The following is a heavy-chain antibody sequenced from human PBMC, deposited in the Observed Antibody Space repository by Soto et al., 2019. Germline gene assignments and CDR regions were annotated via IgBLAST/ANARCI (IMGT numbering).Heavy chain of an antibody. Sequence: QVQLVQSGAEVKKPGSSVKVSCTASGGTFSSYAISWVRQAPGQGLEWMGGIIPIFGTANYAQKFQGRVTITADKSTSTAYMELSSLRSEDTAVYYCATEYYYGSGSYFGGNYYYGMDVWGQGTTVTVSS. CDR2: IIPIFGTA. V-gene: IGHV1-69*06. D-gene: IGHD3-10*01. J-gene: IGHJ6*02. CDR3: ATEYYYGSGSYFGGNYYYGMDV. CDR1: GGTFSSYA.